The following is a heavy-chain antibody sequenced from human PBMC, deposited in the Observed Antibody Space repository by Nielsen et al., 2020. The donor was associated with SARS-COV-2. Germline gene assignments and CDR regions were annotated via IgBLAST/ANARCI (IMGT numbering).Heavy chain of an antibody. Sequence: GGSLRLSCAASGFTFSSYGMHWVRQAPGKGLEWISYISSGGTIYYADSVKGRFTISRDNAKNSLYLQMSSLRAEDTAVYHCARNRGEIDYWGQGTLVTVSS. CDR2: ISSGGTI. CDR1: GFTFSSYG. V-gene: IGHV3-48*01. D-gene: IGHD3-16*01. J-gene: IGHJ4*01. CDR3: ARNRGEIDY.